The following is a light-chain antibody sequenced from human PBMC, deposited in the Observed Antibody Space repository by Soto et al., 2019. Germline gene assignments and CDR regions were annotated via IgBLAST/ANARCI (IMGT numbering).Light chain of an antibody. J-gene: IGKJ1*01. CDR3: QQYGSSPWT. Sequence: EVVLTQSPATLSVSPGEGVTLSCRASQGVGDTLAWYQHKPGLAPRLLIFRASSMPTGFPARFSGSGSGTEFNLTISIQQSEYAGVYYHQQYGSSPWTFGQGTKVDIK. V-gene: IGKV3-15*01. CDR1: QGVGDT. CDR2: RAS.